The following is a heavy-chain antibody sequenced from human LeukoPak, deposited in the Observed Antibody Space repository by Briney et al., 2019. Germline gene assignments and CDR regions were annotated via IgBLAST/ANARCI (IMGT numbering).Heavy chain of an antibody. Sequence: PGGSLRLSCAASGFTFSSYVMHWVRQAPGKGLEWVAIISYDGSNEYYADSVKGRFTISRDNSKNTLYLQMNSLRAEDTAVYYCASLPDYYDSSGDHGSAFDIWGQGTMVTVSS. CDR1: GFTFSSYV. CDR3: ASLPDYYDSSGDHGSAFDI. V-gene: IGHV3-30*04. CDR2: ISYDGSNE. D-gene: IGHD3-22*01. J-gene: IGHJ3*02.